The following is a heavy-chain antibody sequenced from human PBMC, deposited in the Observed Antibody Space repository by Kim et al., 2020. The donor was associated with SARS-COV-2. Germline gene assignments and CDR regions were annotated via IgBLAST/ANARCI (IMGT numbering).Heavy chain of an antibody. CDR1: GFTFSSYY. CDR3: ARDGYGDYGAFVY. D-gene: IGHD4-17*01. Sequence: GGSLRLSCTSSGFTFSSYYMHWVRQAPGKGLEWVAVIWYDGSNKYYAYSVKSRSTISRDTTKNTLYQLMNSLTAEETAVYYSARDGYGDYGAFVYWGQGT. J-gene: IGHJ4*02. CDR2: IWYDGSNK. V-gene: IGHV3-33*01.